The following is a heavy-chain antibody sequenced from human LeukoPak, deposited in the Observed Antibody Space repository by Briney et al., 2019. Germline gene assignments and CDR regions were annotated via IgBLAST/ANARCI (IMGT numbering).Heavy chain of an antibody. Sequence: SEPLSLTCTVSGGSISSYYWSWIRQPPGKGLEWIGYIYYSGSTNYNPSLKSRVTISVDTSKNQFSLKLSSVTAADTAVYYCARASIQLWPHYYFDYWGQGTLVTVSS. CDR1: GGSISSYY. J-gene: IGHJ4*02. CDR3: ARASIQLWPHYYFDY. V-gene: IGHV4-59*01. CDR2: IYYSGST. D-gene: IGHD5-18*01.